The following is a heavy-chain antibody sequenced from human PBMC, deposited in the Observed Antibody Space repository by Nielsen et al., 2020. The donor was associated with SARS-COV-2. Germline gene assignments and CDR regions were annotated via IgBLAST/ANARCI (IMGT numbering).Heavy chain of an antibody. CDR2: IWYDGSNK. D-gene: IGHD2-2*02. V-gene: IGHV3-33*01. CDR1: GFTSSSYG. J-gene: IGHJ6*03. Sequence: GESLKISCAASGFTSSSYGMHWVRQAPGKGLEWVAVIWYDGSNKYYADSVKGRFTISRDNSKNTLYLQMNSLRAEDTAVYYCARRGGGYCSSTSCYTAYYYYYMDVWGKGTTVTVSS. CDR3: ARRGGGYCSSTSCYTAYYYYYMDV.